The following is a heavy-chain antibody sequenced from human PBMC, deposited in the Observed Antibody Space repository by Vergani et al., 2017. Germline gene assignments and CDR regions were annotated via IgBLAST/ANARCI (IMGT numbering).Heavy chain of an antibody. CDR1: GYTFSKYY. CDR3: ARGDYGILTGYRY. CDR2: INPSGGHT. D-gene: IGHD3-9*01. V-gene: IGHV1-46*03. Sequence: QVQVVQSGAEVKKSGASVKVSCKTSGYTFSKYYMHWVRQAPVQGLEWMGIINPSGGHTNYAQKFQGRVTMTRDTSPSTVYMELSSLRSEDTAIYYCARGDYGILTGYRYWGQGTLVNGSA. J-gene: IGHJ4*02.